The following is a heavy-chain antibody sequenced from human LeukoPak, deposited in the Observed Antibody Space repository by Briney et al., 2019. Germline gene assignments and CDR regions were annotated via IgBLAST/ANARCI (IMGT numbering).Heavy chain of an antibody. CDR1: GFTFTNYA. CDR2: LSPSGADT. Sequence: GGSLRLSCAASGFTFTNYAMNWVRQAPGKGLEWVSTLSPSGADTYYADSVKGRFAISRDISKNTLYLQMNSLRAEDTAVYYCARRAYNWGAFDIWGQGTMVTVSS. CDR3: ARRAYNWGAFDI. D-gene: IGHD5-24*01. J-gene: IGHJ3*02. V-gene: IGHV3-23*01.